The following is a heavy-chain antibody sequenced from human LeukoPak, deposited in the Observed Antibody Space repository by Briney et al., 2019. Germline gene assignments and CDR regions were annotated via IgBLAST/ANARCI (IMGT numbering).Heavy chain of an antibody. CDR1: GGSISSSSYY. CDR3: ARANGYYDSSGYTGYFDL. Sequence: PSETLSLTCTVSGGSISSSSYYWGWIRQPPGKGLEWIGSIYYSGSTYYNPSLKSRVTISVDTSKNQFSLKLSSVTAADTAVYYCARANGYYDSSGYTGYFDLWGRGTLVTVSS. CDR2: IYYSGST. J-gene: IGHJ2*01. D-gene: IGHD3-22*01. V-gene: IGHV4-39*07.